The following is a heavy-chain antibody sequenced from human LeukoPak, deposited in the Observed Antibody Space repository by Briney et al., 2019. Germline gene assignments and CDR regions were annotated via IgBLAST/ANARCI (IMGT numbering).Heavy chain of an antibody. CDR2: IYSGGST. Sequence: PGGSLRLSCVASGFTVSSNYMSWVRQAPGKGLEWVSVIYSGGSTYYADSVKGRFTISRDNSKNTLYLQMNSLRVEDTAVYYCARDLVVRGVMNYWGQGTLVTVSS. J-gene: IGHJ4*02. D-gene: IGHD3-10*01. V-gene: IGHV3-66*01. CDR3: ARDLVVRGVMNY. CDR1: GFTVSSNY.